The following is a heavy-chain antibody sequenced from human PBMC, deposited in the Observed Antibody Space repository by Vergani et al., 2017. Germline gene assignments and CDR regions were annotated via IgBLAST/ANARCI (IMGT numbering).Heavy chain of an antibody. V-gene: IGHV5-51*03. D-gene: IGHD2-2*01. Sequence: EVQLVQSGAEVKKPGESLKISCKGSGYTFTSYWIGWVRQMPGKGLEWMGIIYPGDFDTRYSPSFQGQVTISADKSISTAYLQWSSLKASDTAMYYCATGYCSSTSCFGWNWFDPWGQGTLVTVSS. CDR1: GYTFTSYW. CDR2: IYPGDFDT. CDR3: ATGYCSSTSCFGWNWFDP. J-gene: IGHJ5*02.